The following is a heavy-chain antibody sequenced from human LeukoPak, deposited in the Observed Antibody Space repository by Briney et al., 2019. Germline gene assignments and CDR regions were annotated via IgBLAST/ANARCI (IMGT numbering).Heavy chain of an antibody. D-gene: IGHD2-8*01. CDR1: AFTICNYN. Sequence: KAGGSLRLSCTAAAFTICNYNRAWPRQAPGKGLESISYISNIGSTTWYADSVRGRFTISRDNAKNSLYLQMNSLTVEDTAVYYFSSDISNKWLDYWGQGTLVTVSS. CDR3: SSDISNKWLDY. V-gene: IGHV3-11*04. CDR2: ISNIGSTT. J-gene: IGHJ4*02.